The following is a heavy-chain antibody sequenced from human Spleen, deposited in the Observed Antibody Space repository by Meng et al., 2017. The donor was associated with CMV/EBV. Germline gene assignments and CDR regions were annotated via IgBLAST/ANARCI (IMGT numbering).Heavy chain of an antibody. CDR3: ARETAVSWDY. J-gene: IGHJ4*02. CDR1: GYSFTTYC. CDR2: ISPNSGGT. Sequence: GESLKISCRGSGYSFTTYCIGWVRQAPGQGLEWMGWISPNSGGTNYAQKFQGRVTMTRDTSISTAYMELSRLRSDDTAVYYCARETAVSWDYWGQGTLVTVSS. D-gene: IGHD6-13*01. V-gene: IGHV1-2*02.